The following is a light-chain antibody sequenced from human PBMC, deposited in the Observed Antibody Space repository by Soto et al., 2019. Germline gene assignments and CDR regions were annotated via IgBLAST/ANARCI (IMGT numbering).Light chain of an antibody. CDR3: AAWDYRLSGPV. V-gene: IGLV1-47*01. CDR2: RND. CDR1: SSNIESNY. Sequence: QSVLTQPPSASGTPGQRVTISCSGSSSNIESNYVYWYQQFPGTAPKLLIYRNDQRPSGVPDRFSGSKSGTSASLAISGLRSEDEADYYCAAWDYRLSGPVFGGGTKLTVL. J-gene: IGLJ2*01.